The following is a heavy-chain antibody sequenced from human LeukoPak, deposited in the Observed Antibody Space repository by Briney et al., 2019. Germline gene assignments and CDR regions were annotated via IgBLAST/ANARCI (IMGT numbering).Heavy chain of an antibody. D-gene: IGHD4-17*01. V-gene: IGHV3-30-3*01. J-gene: IGHJ6*02. CDR3: ARDLQPVHDYGAKPIVGLYGMDV. CDR2: ISYDGSNK. Sequence: GRSLRLSCAASGFTFSSYAMHWVRQAPGKGLEWVAVISYDGSNKYYADSVKGRFTISRDNSKNTLYLQMNSLRAEDTAVYYCARDLQPVHDYGAKPIVGLYGMDVWGQGTTVTVSS. CDR1: GFTFSSYA.